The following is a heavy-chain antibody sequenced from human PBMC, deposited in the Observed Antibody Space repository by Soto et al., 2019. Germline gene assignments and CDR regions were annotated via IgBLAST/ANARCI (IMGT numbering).Heavy chain of an antibody. J-gene: IGHJ3*02. CDR2: INDDGSRT. CDR1: GFSFSSYW. D-gene: IGHD1-26*01. Sequence: GGSPRLSCAASGFSFSSYWMHWVRQAPGKGLVWVSRINDDGSRTSHADSVKGRFTISRDNAKNTLYLQMNSLRAEDTAVYYCARAPVGGDAFDIWGQGTMVTVSS. CDR3: ARAPVGGDAFDI. V-gene: IGHV3-74*01.